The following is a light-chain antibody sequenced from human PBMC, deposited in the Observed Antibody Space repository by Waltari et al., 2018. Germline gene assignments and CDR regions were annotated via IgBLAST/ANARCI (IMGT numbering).Light chain of an antibody. CDR3: QKYNSAPPFT. CDR1: QGISNY. CDR2: AAS. J-gene: IGKJ4*01. Sequence: DIQMTQSPSSLSASVGDRVTIPCRASQGISNYLAWYQQKPGKVPKLLIYAASTLQSGVPSRFSGSGSGTDFTLTISSLQPEDVATYYCQKYNSAPPFTFGGGTKVEIK. V-gene: IGKV1-27*01.